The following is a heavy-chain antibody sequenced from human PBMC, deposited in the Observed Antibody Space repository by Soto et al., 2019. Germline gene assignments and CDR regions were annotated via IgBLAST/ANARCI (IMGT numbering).Heavy chain of an antibody. D-gene: IGHD2-2*01. CDR3: ARGEVVPAAISKGWFDP. J-gene: IGHJ5*02. V-gene: IGHV4-59*01. CDR2: IYYSGST. Sequence: QVQLQESGPGLVKPSETLSLTCTVSGGSISSYYWSWIRQPPGKGLEWIGYIYYSGSTNYNPSLKSRVTISVDTSKNQFSLKLSSVTAADTAVYYCARGEVVPAAISKGWFDPWGQGTLVTVSS. CDR1: GGSISSYY.